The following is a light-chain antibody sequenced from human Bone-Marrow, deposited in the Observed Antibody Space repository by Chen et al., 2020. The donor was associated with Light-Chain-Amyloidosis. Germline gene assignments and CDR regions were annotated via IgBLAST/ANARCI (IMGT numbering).Light chain of an antibody. CDR3: SSYTITNTLV. V-gene: IGLV2-14*01. Sequence: QSALTQPASVSGSPGHPTTIPCHGPSSDVGGYNHVSWYQQHPDKAPKLMIYEVTNRPSWVPDRFSGSKSDNTASLTISGLQTEDEADYFCSSYTITNTLVFGSGTRVTVL. CDR2: EVT. CDR1: SSDVGGYNH. J-gene: IGLJ1*01.